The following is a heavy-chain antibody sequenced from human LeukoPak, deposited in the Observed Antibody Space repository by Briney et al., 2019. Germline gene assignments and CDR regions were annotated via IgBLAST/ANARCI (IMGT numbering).Heavy chain of an antibody. CDR3: ARVTYYYDSSGYYRGFDY. D-gene: IGHD3-22*01. CDR2: MNPNSGNT. J-gene: IGHJ4*02. V-gene: IGHV1-8*01. Sequence: ASVKVSCKASGYTFTSYDIHWVRQATGQGLEWMGWMNPNSGNTGYAQKFQGRVTMTRNTSISTAYMELSSPRSEDTAVYYCARVTYYYDSSGYYRGFDYWGQGTLVTVSS. CDR1: GYTFTSYD.